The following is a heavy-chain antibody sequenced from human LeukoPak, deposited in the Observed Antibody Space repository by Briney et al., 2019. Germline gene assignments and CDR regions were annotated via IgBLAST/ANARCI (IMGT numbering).Heavy chain of an antibody. CDR2: INTNTGNP. CDR3: ARDQSSSWSHYYYMDV. Sequence: ASVKVSCKASVYTFTSYAMNWVRQAPGQGLEWMGWINTNTGNPRYAQGFTGRFVFSLDTSVSTAYLQISSLKAEDTAVYYCARDQSSSWSHYYYMDVWGKGTTVTVSS. CDR1: VYTFTSYA. D-gene: IGHD6-13*01. V-gene: IGHV7-4-1*02. J-gene: IGHJ6*03.